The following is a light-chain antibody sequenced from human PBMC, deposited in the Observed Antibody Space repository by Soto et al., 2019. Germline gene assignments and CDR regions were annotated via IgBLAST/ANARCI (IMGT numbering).Light chain of an antibody. J-gene: IGLJ2*01. CDR3: SSYTSSTTLDVV. Sequence: QSALTQPASVSGSPGQSITISCTGTSSDVGGHNYVSWYQQHPGTAPKLMIYEVTNRPSGVSNRFSGSKSGNMASLTISGLQAEDEADYYCSSYTSSTTLDVVFGGGTKVTVL. CDR1: SSDVGGHNY. V-gene: IGLV2-14*01. CDR2: EVT.